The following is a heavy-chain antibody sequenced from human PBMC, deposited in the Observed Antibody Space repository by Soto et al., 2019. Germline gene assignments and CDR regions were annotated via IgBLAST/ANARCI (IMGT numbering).Heavy chain of an antibody. J-gene: IGHJ6*02. Sequence: PGGSLRLSCAASGFTFSSYWMHWVRQAPGKGLVWVSRINSDGSSTSYADSVKGRFTISRDNAKNTLYLQMNSLRAEDTAMYYCARDPRYYGSGSYYSRYGMDVWGQGTTVTVSS. V-gene: IGHV3-74*01. CDR3: ARDPRYYGSGSYYSRYGMDV. CDR2: INSDGSST. CDR1: GFTFSSYW. D-gene: IGHD3-10*01.